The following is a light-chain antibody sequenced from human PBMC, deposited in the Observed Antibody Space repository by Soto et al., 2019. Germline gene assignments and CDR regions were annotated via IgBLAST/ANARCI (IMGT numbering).Light chain of an antibody. J-gene: IGKJ4*01. V-gene: IGKV1-33*01. CDR1: RDISRY. CDR3: QQSDNFPLT. CDR2: DAS. Sequence: DPQMTQSPSSLSASVGDRVTITCQASRDISRYLNWYQQKPGKAPNLLIYDASNLETGVPSRFSGSGSGTHYTFTISRLQPEDIGTYYCQQSDNFPLTFGGGTKVEI.